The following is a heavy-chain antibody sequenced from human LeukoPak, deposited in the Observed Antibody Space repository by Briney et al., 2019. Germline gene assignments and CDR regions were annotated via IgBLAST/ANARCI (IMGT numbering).Heavy chain of an antibody. J-gene: IGHJ4*02. Sequence: SETLSLNCTVSGGSISGGGYYWSWIRQHPGKGLEWIGYIYYSGSTYYNPSLKSRVTISVDTSKNQFSLKLSSVTAADTAVYYCARWDSSSWSHPSDYWGQGTLVTVSS. D-gene: IGHD6-13*01. CDR3: ARWDSSSWSHPSDY. CDR2: IYYSGST. V-gene: IGHV4-31*03. CDR1: GGSISGGGYY.